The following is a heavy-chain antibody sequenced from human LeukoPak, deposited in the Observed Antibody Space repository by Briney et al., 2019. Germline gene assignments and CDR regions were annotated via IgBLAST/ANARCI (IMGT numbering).Heavy chain of an antibody. J-gene: IGHJ4*02. D-gene: IGHD3-10*01. Sequence: RSLRLSCAASGFTFSSYGMHWVRQAPGKGLEWVADIWYDGSHKYYADSVKGRFTISRDNSKNTLHLQMNSLRAEDTAVYYCARDLLLWFGELSGDSDYWGQGTLVTVSS. CDR3: ARDLLLWFGELSGDSDY. CDR2: IWYDGSHK. CDR1: GFTFSSYG. V-gene: IGHV3-33*01.